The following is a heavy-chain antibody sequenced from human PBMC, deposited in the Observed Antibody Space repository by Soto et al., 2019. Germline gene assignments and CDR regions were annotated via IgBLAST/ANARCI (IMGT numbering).Heavy chain of an antibody. J-gene: IGHJ5*02. CDR2: ISYDGSNK. CDR3: AKDSFTVTTRWFDP. D-gene: IGHD4-17*01. CDR1: GFTFSSYG. Sequence: GGSLRLSCAASGFTFSSYGMHWVRQAPGKGLEWVAVISYDGSNKYYADSVKGRFTISRDNSKNTLYLQMNSLRAEDTAVYYCAKDSFTVTTRWFDPWGQGTLVTVSS. V-gene: IGHV3-30*18.